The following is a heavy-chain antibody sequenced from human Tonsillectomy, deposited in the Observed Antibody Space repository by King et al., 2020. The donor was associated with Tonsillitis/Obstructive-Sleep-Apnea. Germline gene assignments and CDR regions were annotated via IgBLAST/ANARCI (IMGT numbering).Heavy chain of an antibody. CDR1: GYSFTTYW. CDR2: IYPGDSDT. Sequence: VKLVESGAEVKKPGESLKISCKGSGYSFTTYWIGWVRQMPGKGLEWMGIIYPGDSDTRYSPSFQGQGTISADKSISTAYLQWSSLKASDTAMYYCARRVEMATTGPFDYWGQGTLVTVSS. D-gene: IGHD5-24*01. CDR3: ARRVEMATTGPFDY. V-gene: IGHV5-51*03. J-gene: IGHJ4*02.